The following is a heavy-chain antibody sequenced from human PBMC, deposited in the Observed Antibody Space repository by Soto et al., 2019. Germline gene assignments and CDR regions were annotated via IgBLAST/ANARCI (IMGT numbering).Heavy chain of an antibody. CDR3: ARGVDYYYYGMDV. J-gene: IGHJ6*02. V-gene: IGHV4-59*01. Sequence: NPSETLSLTCTVSGGSISSYYWSWIRQPPGKGLEWIGYIYYSGSTNYNPSLKSRVTISVDTSKNQFSLKLSSVTAADTAVYYCARGVDYYYYGMDVWGQGTTVTVSS. CDR2: IYYSGST. CDR1: GGSISSYY.